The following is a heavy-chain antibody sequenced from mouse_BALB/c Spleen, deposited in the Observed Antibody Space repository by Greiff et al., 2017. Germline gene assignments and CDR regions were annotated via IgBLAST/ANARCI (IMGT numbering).Heavy chain of an antibody. J-gene: IGHJ2*01. CDR2: INPSTGYT. V-gene: IGHV1-7*01. D-gene: IGHD2-2*01. Sequence: QVQLQQSGAELAKPGASVKMSCKASGYTFTSYWMHWVKQRPGQGLEWIGYINPSTGYTEYNQKFKDKATLTADKSSSTAYMQLSSLTSEDSAVYYCARGGYDGYFAYWGQGTTLTVSS. CDR1: GYTFTSYW. CDR3: ARGGYDGYFAY.